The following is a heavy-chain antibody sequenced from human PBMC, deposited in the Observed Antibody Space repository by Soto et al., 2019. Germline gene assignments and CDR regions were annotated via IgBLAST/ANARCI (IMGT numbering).Heavy chain of an antibody. CDR2: INPNSGGT. CDR1: GYTFTGYY. Sequence: ASVKVSCKASGYTFTGYYMHWVLQSPLQWLDWMGCINPNSGGTNYAQKFQGRFTMTRDTSISTAYMELSRLRSDETAVYYCARDSKQLKWFGVPNAFDIWGQGTMVTVSS. V-gene: IGHV1-2*02. J-gene: IGHJ3*02. CDR3: ARDSKQLKWFGVPNAFDI. D-gene: IGHD3-10*01.